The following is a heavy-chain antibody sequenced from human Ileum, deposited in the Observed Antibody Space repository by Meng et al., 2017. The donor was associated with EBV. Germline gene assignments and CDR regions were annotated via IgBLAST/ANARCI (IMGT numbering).Heavy chain of an antibody. Sequence: SGPGLVQSAQTLSHTWAAPARSVSSADTYRSWIRWPPWKRLPWIGYLDYIGRTYYNPSLESRVTMSVGTSKTQFSLNLHSVTAVDTAVYYCARVNGDCFSTICYMGWFDPWGQGTLVTVSS. CDR1: ARSVSSADTY. CDR2: LDYIGRT. CDR3: ARVNGDCFSTICYMGWFDP. J-gene: IGHJ5*02. D-gene: IGHD2-2*02. V-gene: IGHV4-30-4*08.